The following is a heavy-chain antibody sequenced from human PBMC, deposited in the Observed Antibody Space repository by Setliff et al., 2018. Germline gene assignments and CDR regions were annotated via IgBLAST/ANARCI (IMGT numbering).Heavy chain of an antibody. CDR2: VHYSGST. Sequence: SETLSLTCTVSGASINSGTYYWAWIRQPPGKGLEWIGSVHYSGSTYYNPSLNSRVTISVDTSKKQFSLKVTSVTAADTAVYYCVRDAGDGYGVDAYAGGGFDFWGQGTMVTVSS. J-gene: IGHJ3*01. D-gene: IGHD4-17*01. CDR1: GASINSGTYY. V-gene: IGHV4-39*07. CDR3: VRDAGDGYGVDAYAGGGFDF.